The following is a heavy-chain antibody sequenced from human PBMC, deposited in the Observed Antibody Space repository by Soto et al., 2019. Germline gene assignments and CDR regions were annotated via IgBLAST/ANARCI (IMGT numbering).Heavy chain of an antibody. Sequence: PGGSLRPSCAASGFTFSSYAMSWVRQAPGKGLEWVSAISGSGGSTYYADSVKGRFAISRDNSKNTVYLQMNSLRADDTAVYYCAREVTGTTIDYWGQGTLVTVSS. V-gene: IGHV3-23*01. CDR3: AREVTGTTIDY. D-gene: IGHD1-1*01. J-gene: IGHJ4*02. CDR1: GFTFSSYA. CDR2: ISGSGGST.